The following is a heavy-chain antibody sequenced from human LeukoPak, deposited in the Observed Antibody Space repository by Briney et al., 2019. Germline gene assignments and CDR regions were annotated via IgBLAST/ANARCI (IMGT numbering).Heavy chain of an antibody. D-gene: IGHD2-21*01. CDR1: GFTFSSYA. V-gene: IGHV3-23*01. CDR3: ARDLDLYSPHKYYFDY. Sequence: PGGSLRLSCAASGFTFSSYAMSWVRQAPGKGLEWVSAISGSGGSTYYADSVKGRFTISRDNSKNTLYLQMNSLRDEDTAVYYCARDLDLYSPHKYYFDYWGQGTLVTVSS. J-gene: IGHJ4*02. CDR2: ISGSGGST.